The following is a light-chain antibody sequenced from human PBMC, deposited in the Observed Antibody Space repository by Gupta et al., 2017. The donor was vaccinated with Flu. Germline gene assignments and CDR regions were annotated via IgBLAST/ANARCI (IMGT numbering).Light chain of an antibody. CDR2: GAS. J-gene: IGKJ1*01. Sequence: TLSVSPGERATLSCRASQRVSSNLACYQQKPGQAPRLLIYGASTRDTGIPARFSGSGCGTEFTLTISSRQSEDFAVYYCQQYNNWPPWTFGQGTKVEIK. CDR3: QQYNNWPPWT. CDR1: QRVSSN. V-gene: IGKV3-15*01.